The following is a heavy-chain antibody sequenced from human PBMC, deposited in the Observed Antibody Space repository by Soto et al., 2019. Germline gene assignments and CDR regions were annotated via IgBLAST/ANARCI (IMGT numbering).Heavy chain of an antibody. CDR2: ISSSSSYI. J-gene: IGHJ3*02. Sequence: RLSCAASGFTFSSYSMNWVRQAPGKGLEWVSSISSSSSYIYYADSVKGRFTISRDNAKNSLYLQMYSLRAEDTAVYYCARDGDSAWGSYRWYYAFDIWGQGTMVTV. D-gene: IGHD3-16*02. CDR3: ARDGDSAWGSYRWYYAFDI. V-gene: IGHV3-21*01. CDR1: GFTFSSYS.